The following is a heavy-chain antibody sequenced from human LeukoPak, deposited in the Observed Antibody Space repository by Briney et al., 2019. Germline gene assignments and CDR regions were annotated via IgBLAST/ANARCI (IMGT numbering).Heavy chain of an antibody. CDR3: ARDGRLDY. CDR2: IGTTDTHI. J-gene: IGHJ4*02. Sequence: KTGGSLRLTCAASRCTFSDYYMSWIRQAPGKGLEWISYIGTTDTHIYYADSVRGRFTISRDNAKNSLYLEMSSLRADDTAVYYCARDGRLDYWGQGTLVIVST. CDR1: RCTFSDYY. V-gene: IGHV3-11*01.